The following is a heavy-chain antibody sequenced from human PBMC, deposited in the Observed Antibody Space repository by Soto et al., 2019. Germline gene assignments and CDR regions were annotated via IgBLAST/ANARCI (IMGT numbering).Heavy chain of an antibody. Sequence: GASVKVSCKASGYTFTTYCIHWVRQAPGQGLEWMGIIKPSDGSTSYAQRFRGRVTMTSDTSTSTAYMELSSPRSEDTAVYYCAHLAYYDFWSGYHRSNWFDPWGQGTLVTVSS. V-gene: IGHV1-46*01. CDR2: IKPSDGST. CDR3: AHLAYYDFWSGYHRSNWFDP. CDR1: GYTFTTYC. D-gene: IGHD3-3*01. J-gene: IGHJ5*02.